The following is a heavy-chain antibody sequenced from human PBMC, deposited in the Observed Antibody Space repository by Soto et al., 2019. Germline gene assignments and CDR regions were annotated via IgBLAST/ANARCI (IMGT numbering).Heavy chain of an antibody. CDR2: IIPISGTA. J-gene: IGHJ6*02. CDR1: GGTFSNYA. V-gene: IGHV1-69*01. D-gene: IGHD2-2*01. CDR3: ARSQGSSTSLEIYYYYYYGMDV. Sequence: QVQLVQSGAEVKKPGSSVKVSCKASGGTFSNYAISWVRQAPGQGLEWMGGIIPISGTANYAQKLQGRVTSTAGESTSTAYRELSSLRSEDTAVYYCARSQGSSTSLEIYYYYYYGMDVWGQGTTVTVSS.